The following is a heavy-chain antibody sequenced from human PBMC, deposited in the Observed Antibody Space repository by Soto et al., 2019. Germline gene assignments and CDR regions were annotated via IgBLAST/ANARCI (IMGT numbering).Heavy chain of an antibody. CDR1: GFTLSSYA. V-gene: IGHV3-23*01. D-gene: IGHD3-10*01. J-gene: IGHJ4*02. CDR3: AKLQLLWFGAPLDY. CDR2: ISGSGGST. Sequence: EVHLLESGGGLVQPGGSLRLACAASGFTLSSYAMSWVRQAPGKGLEWVSAISGSGGSTYYADSVKGRFTISRDNSKNTLYLQMNSLRAEDTAVYYCAKLQLLWFGAPLDYWGQGTLVTVSS.